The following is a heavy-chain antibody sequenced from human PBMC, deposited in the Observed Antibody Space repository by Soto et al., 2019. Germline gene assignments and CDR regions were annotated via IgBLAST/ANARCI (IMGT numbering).Heavy chain of an antibody. CDR3: AREEPYKPYGSGSTFDY. CDR1: GGSISSGGYY. CDR2: IYYSGST. Sequence: PSETLSLTCTVSGGSISSGGYYWSWIRQHPGKGLEWIGYIYYSGSTYYNPSLKSRVTISVDTSKNQFSLKLSSVTAADTAVYYCAREEPYKPYGSGSTFDYWGQGTLVTVSS. D-gene: IGHD3-10*01. V-gene: IGHV4-31*03. J-gene: IGHJ4*02.